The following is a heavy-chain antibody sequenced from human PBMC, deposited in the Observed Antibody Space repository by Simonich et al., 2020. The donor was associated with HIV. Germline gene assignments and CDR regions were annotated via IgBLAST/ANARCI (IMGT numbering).Heavy chain of an antibody. V-gene: IGHV1-24*01. Sequence: QVRLVQSGAEVKKPGASVKVSCKVSGYTLTELSMHWERQAPGKGLEWIGGFKPEGGETSYAQQVQGRVTRTEDTSTDTAYMELSSLRSEDTAVYYCATVPYSNSFNWFDPWGQGTLVTVSS. J-gene: IGHJ5*02. CDR2: FKPEGGET. CDR1: GYTLTELS. D-gene: IGHD4-4*01. CDR3: ATVPYSNSFNWFDP.